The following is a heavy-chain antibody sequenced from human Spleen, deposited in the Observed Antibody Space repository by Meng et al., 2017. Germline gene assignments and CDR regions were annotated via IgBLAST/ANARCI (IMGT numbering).Heavy chain of an antibody. CDR1: GYTFTSYG. V-gene: IGHV1-18*01. Sequence: QGQLVRCGAEVKKPGASGKVSCKASGYTFTSYGISGVRQAPGQGLEWMGWISAYNGSTTYAQKFQGRVTMTRDTSTTTAYMELTSLRSEDTAVYYCARVGSGMTSTFDYWGQGTLVTVSS. CDR2: ISAYNGST. D-gene: IGHD3-3*01. CDR3: ARVGSGMTSTFDY. J-gene: IGHJ4*02.